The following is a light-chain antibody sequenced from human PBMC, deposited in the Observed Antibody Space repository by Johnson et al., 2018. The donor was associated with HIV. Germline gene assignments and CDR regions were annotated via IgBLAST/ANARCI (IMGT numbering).Light chain of an antibody. V-gene: IGLV1-51*02. CDR2: ENN. CDR3: GTWDSSLSAHV. Sequence: QSVLTQPPSVSAAPGQKVTISCSGGRSSIGNNYVSWYQQLPGTGPKLLIYENNKRPSGIPDRLSGSKSGTSATLGITGLQTGDEADYYCGTWDSSLSAHVFGTGTKVTVL. CDR1: RSSIGNNY. J-gene: IGLJ1*01.